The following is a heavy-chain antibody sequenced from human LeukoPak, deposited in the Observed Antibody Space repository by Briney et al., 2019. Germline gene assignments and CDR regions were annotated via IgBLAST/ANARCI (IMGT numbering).Heavy chain of an antibody. J-gene: IGHJ4*02. Sequence: GASVKVSCKASGGTFSSYAISWVRQAPGQGLEWMGGIIPIFGTANYAQKFQGRVTITADESTSTAYMELSSLRSEDTAVYYCAREVKIAEYYYDSSGYYYFDYWGQGTLVTVSS. V-gene: IGHV1-69*13. D-gene: IGHD3-22*01. CDR2: IIPIFGTA. CDR3: AREVKIAEYYYDSSGYYYFDY. CDR1: GGTFSSYA.